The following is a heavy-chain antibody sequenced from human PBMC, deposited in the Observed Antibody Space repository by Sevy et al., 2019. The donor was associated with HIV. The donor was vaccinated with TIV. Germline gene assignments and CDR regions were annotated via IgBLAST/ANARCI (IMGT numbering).Heavy chain of an antibody. CDR1: GFTFSSYA. CDR2: ISGSGGST. V-gene: IGHV3-23*01. J-gene: IGHJ3*02. D-gene: IGHD3-10*01. Sequence: GGSLRLSCAASGFTFSSYAMSWVRQAPGKGLEWVSAISGSGGSTYYADSVKGRFTISRDNSKNTLYLQMNSLRAEDTAVYYCAKDENYYGSGSQPPIDAFDIWGQGTMVTVSS. CDR3: AKDENYYGSGSQPPIDAFDI.